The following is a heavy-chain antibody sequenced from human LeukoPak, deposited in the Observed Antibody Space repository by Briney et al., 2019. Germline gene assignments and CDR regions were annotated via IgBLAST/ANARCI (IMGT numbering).Heavy chain of an antibody. Sequence: PGGSLRLSCAASGFTFSSYAMSWVRQAPGKGLEWVSAISGSGGTTYYADSVQGRFAISRDNSKNTLYLQMNRLRAEDTAVYYCAKDGYDILTGYDSWFDPWGEGPLVTVSS. J-gene: IGHJ5*02. D-gene: IGHD3-9*01. CDR2: ISGSGGTT. CDR3: AKDGYDILTGYDSWFDP. V-gene: IGHV3-23*01. CDR1: GFTFSSYA.